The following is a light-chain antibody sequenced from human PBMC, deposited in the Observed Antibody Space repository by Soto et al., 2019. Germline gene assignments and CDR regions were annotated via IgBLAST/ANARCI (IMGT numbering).Light chain of an antibody. Sequence: DIQMTQSPSTLSASVGDRVTITCRASQSISSWLAWYQQKPGKAPKLLIYKASSLESGVPSRFSGGGSGTEFTLTISSLQPDDCATYYCQQYNSYSRTFGQGTKVEVK. J-gene: IGKJ1*01. V-gene: IGKV1-5*03. CDR1: QSISSW. CDR3: QQYNSYSRT. CDR2: KAS.